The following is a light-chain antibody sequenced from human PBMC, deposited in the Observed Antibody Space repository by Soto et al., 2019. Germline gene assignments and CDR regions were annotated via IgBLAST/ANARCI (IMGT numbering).Light chain of an antibody. J-gene: IGLJ2*01. V-gene: IGLV1-44*01. Sequence: QSVLTQPPSASGTPGQRVSISCFGSSSNIGSNTVSWYQQFPGTAPGAAPKLLMYGGNQRPSGVPDRFSGSASGTSASLAFNGVQSDDEADYYSAVCDDSLNALVIVGGTKLTVL. CDR3: AVCDDSLNALV. CDR2: GGN. CDR1: SSNIGSNT.